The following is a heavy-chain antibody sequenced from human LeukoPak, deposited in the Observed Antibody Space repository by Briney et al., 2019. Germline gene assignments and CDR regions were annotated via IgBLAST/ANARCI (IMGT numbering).Heavy chain of an antibody. CDR3: ARGYSYGSNWFDP. D-gene: IGHD5-18*01. V-gene: IGHV4-59*08. Sequence: SETLSLTCTVSGGSISSYYWSWIRQPPGKGMEWIGYIYYSGSTNYNPSLKSRVTISVDTPKNQFSLKLSSVTAADTAVYYCARGYSYGSNWFDPWGQGTLVTVSS. CDR2: IYYSGST. CDR1: GGSISSYY. J-gene: IGHJ5*02.